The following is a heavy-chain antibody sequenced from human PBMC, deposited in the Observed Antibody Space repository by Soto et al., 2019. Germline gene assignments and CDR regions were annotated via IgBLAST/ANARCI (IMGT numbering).Heavy chain of an antibody. CDR3: ARYKTLGHCAPWFDP. CDR2: ISAYNGNT. D-gene: IGHD3-16*01. CDR1: GYTFTSYG. Sequence: PRASVKVSCKASGYTFTSYGISWVRQAPGQGLEWMGWISAYNGNTNYAQKLQGRVTMTTDTSTSTAYMELRSLRSDDTAVYYCARYKTLGHCAPWFDPWGQGTLVTVSS. V-gene: IGHV1-18*01. J-gene: IGHJ5*02.